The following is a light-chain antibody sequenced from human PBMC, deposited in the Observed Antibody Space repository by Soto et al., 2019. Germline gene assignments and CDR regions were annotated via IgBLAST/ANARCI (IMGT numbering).Light chain of an antibody. J-gene: IGLJ2*01. Sequence: QSVLTQPASVSGSPGQSITISCTGTSSDVGGYNYVSWYHQHPGKAPNLMIYDFSNRPSGVSNRFSGSKSGNAASLTTSGLQAEDEADYYCSSYTSSSTLVFGGGTKLTVL. CDR3: SSYTSSSTLV. CDR2: DFS. V-gene: IGLV2-14*01. CDR1: SSDVGGYNY.